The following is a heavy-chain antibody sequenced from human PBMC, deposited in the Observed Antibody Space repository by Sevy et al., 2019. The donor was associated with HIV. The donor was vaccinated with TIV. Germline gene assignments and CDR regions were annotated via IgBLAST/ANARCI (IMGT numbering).Heavy chain of an antibody. D-gene: IGHD3-22*01. CDR1: GFTFSSYW. J-gene: IGHJ4*02. Sequence: GGSLRLSCAASGFTFSSYWMSWVRQAPGKGLEWVANIKQDGSEKYYVDSVKGRFTISRDNAKNSLYLQMNSLGAEDTAVYYCAREYRPYLDTMIFDYWGQGTLVTVSS. V-gene: IGHV3-7*03. CDR2: IKQDGSEK. CDR3: AREYRPYLDTMIFDY.